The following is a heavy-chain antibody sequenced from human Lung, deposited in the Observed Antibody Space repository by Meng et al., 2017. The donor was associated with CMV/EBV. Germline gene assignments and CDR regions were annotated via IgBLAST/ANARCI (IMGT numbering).Heavy chain of an antibody. Sequence: GESLKISCAASGFTFSTYWMHWVRQTPGTGLVWVSRINSDGSTTTYADPVKGRFTISRDNAKNTLYLQMNSLRAEDWAVYYCVRDGKYCSSGTCDYYIMDLWXQGTTVTVSS. D-gene: IGHD2-15*01. J-gene: IGHJ6*02. CDR2: INSDGSTT. V-gene: IGHV3-74*01. CDR1: GFTFSTYW. CDR3: VRDGKYCSSGTCDYYIMDL.